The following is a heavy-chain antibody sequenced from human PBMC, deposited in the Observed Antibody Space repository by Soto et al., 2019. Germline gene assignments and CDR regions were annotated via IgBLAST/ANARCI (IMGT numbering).Heavy chain of an antibody. V-gene: IGHV4-30-2*05. CDR2: IYYSGST. J-gene: IGHJ4*02. CDR1: GGSISSGCYY. CDR3: ARSSSTGTTPFDY. D-gene: IGHD4-17*01. Sequence: QLQLQESGTGLVKPSQTLSLTCTVSGGSISSGCYYWSWIRQPPGKGLEWIGYIYYSGSTYYTPSLKRRVITSSDTSTRQISLKLRSVTAAAAAVYYCARSSSTGTTPFDYWGQGTLVTVSS.